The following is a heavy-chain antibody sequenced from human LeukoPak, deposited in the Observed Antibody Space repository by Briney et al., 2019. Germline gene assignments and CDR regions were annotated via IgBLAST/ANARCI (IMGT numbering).Heavy chain of an antibody. CDR3: AKTPPGEY. V-gene: IGHV3-30*18. CDR2: ISYDGSNK. Sequence: GGSLRLSCAASGFTFSSYGMHWVRQAPGKGLEWVAVISYDGSNKYYADSVKGRFTISRDNSKNTLYLQMNSLRAEDTAVYYCAKTPPGEYWGQGTLVTVSS. J-gene: IGHJ4*02. CDR1: GFTFSSYG.